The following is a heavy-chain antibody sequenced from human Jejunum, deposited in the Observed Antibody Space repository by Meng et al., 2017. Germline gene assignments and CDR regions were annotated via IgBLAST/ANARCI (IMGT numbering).Heavy chain of an antibody. CDR2: TSGSGGSV. J-gene: IGHJ4*01. V-gene: IGHV3-23*01. D-gene: IGHD3-22*01. CDR3: ARAYYFESSGYYNDY. Sequence: GESLKISCAASGFNFNAYAMSWVRQAPGKGLEWVSSTSGSGGSVYDADSVKGRFTISRDNSKNVLYLQMNSLRAEDTAVYYCARAYYFESSGYYNDYWGQGITVTVSS. CDR1: GFNFNAYA.